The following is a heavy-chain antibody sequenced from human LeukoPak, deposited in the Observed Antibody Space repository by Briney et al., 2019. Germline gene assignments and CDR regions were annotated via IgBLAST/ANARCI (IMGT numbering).Heavy chain of an antibody. CDR2: ISGDGGSP. CDR1: GFTFKSYA. CDR3: ARGDYYGSGSPDV. V-gene: IGHV3-23*01. D-gene: IGHD3-10*01. Sequence: GGSLRLSCAASGFTFKSYAMNWVRQAPGKGLEWVSTISGDGGSPFYADSVKGRFTISRDNSKNTLNLEMNSLRGEDTAVYYCARGDYYGSGSPDVWGQGTTVTVSS. J-gene: IGHJ6*02.